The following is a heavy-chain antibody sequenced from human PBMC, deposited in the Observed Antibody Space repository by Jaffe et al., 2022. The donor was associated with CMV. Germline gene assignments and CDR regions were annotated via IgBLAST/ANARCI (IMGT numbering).Heavy chain of an antibody. CDR1: GYTFTGYY. CDR2: INPNSGGT. CDR3: ARWGRSVTTSEGDYYYYMDV. V-gene: IGHV1-2*04. J-gene: IGHJ6*03. Sequence: QVQLVQSGAEVKKPGASVKVSCKASGYTFTGYYMHWVRQAPGQGLEWMGWINPNSGGTNYAQKFQGWVTMTRDTSISTAYMELSRLRSDDTAVYYCARWGRSVTTSEGDYYYYMDVWGKGTTVTVSS. D-gene: IGHD4-17*01.